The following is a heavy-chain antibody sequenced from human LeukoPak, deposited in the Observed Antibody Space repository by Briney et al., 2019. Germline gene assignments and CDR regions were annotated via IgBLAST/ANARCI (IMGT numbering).Heavy chain of an antibody. CDR3: AKDSHFDY. CDR1: GYTFTTYD. J-gene: IGHJ4*02. Sequence: GASVKVSCKASGYTFTTYDVNWVRQAPGQGLEWMGWMNPYSGNTGYAQKFQGRVTMTRDTSINTAYLELNSLTSEDTAVYYCAKDSHFDYWGQGALVTVSS. V-gene: IGHV1-8*01. CDR2: MNPYSGNT.